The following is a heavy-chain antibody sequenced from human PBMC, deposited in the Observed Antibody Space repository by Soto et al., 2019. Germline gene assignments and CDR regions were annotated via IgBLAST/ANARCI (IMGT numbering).Heavy chain of an antibody. CDR1: GFAFSSYG. J-gene: IGHJ4*02. V-gene: IGHV3-30*03. CDR3: VSDRGYGHASVPYS. Sequence: QAQLVESGGGVVQPGRSLRLSCAASGFAFSSYGMHWVRQAPGTGLEWVAVISYDGSLQHYADSVKGRFNISGDNSKNMVLLQMSSLRAEDTAVYYCVSDRGYGHASVPYSWGQGTLVSVSS. D-gene: IGHD5-18*01. CDR2: ISYDGSLQ.